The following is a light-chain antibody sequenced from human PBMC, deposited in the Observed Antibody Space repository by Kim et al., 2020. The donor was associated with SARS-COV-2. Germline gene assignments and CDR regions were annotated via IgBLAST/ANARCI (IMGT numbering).Light chain of an antibody. V-gene: IGKV1-12*01. CDR1: QGIVTW. CDR3: KQANSFPRT. Sequence: SASVGDRVHSTCGASQGIVTWLAWYQQRPGKASKVVIYGSSSLKTGVTSRFSGSGSGTDFALPISTLQPEDFATYYCKQANSFPRTCGQGTKLE. CDR2: GSS. J-gene: IGKJ2*02.